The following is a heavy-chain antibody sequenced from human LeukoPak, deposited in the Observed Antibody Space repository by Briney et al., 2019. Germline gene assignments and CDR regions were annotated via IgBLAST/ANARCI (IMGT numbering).Heavy chain of an antibody. CDR3: ARDRTGYCSSTSCYGVYGMDV. D-gene: IGHD2-2*03. J-gene: IGHJ6*02. V-gene: IGHV4-59*01. CDR1: GGSISSYY. CDR2: IYYSGST. Sequence: SETLSLICTVSGGSISSYYWSWIRQPPGKGLEWIGYIYYSGSTNYNPSLKSRVTISVDTSKNQFSLKLSSVTAADTAVYYCARDRTGYCSSTSCYGVYGMDVWGQGTTVTVSS.